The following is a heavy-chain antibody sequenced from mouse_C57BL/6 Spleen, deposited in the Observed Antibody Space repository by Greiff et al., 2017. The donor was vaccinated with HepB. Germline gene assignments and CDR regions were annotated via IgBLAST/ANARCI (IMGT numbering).Heavy chain of an antibody. D-gene: IGHD2-4*01. CDR1: GFTFTDYY. CDR2: IRNKANGYTT. CDR3: ARSEYDYDWFAY. J-gene: IGHJ3*01. Sequence: DVKLQESGGGLVQPGGSLSLSCAASGFTFTDYYMSWVRQPPGKALEWLGFIRNKANGYTTEYSASVKGRFTISRDNSQSILYLQMNALRAEDSATYYCARSEYDYDWFAYWGQGTLVTVSA. V-gene: IGHV7-3*01.